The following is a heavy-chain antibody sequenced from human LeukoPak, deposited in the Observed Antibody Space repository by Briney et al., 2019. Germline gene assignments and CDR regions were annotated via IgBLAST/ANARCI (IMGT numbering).Heavy chain of an antibody. D-gene: IGHD5-18*01. CDR3: ARHGAAMVWVPDWYFDL. J-gene: IGHJ2*01. Sequence: SETLSLTCNVSGGSSSSSDYLWGWIRQPPGKGLEWIGTIYYSGSTYYNPSLKSRVTMSLDTSKNQFSLKLSAVTAADTAVYYCARHGAAMVWVPDWYFDLWGRGTLVTVSS. CDR2: IYYSGST. V-gene: IGHV4-39*01. CDR1: GGSSSSSDYL.